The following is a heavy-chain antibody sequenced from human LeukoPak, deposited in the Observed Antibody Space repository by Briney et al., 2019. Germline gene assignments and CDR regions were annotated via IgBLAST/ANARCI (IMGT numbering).Heavy chain of an antibody. CDR1: GGSISSGDYY. Sequence: PSETLSLTCTVSGGSISSGDYYWSWIRQPPGKGLEWIGYIYYSGSTYYNPSLKSRVTISVDRSKNQFSLKLSSVTAADTAVYYCARVIVVVPAAIRGAFDIWGQGTMVTVSS. CDR3: ARVIVVVPAAIRGAFDI. V-gene: IGHV4-30-4*01. J-gene: IGHJ3*02. CDR2: IYYSGST. D-gene: IGHD2-2*01.